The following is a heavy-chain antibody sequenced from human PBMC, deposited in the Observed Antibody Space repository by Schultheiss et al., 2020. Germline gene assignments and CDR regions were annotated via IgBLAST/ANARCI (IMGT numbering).Heavy chain of an antibody. CDR1: GGSVSSGSYY. CDR3: ARLAYSGSYLDAFDI. Sequence: SETLSLTCTVSGGSVSSGSYYWGWIRQPPGKGLEWIGTVSYSGSTYYSPSLKSRVIMSLDMSKNQFSLKLSSVTAADTAVYYCARLAYSGSYLDAFDIWGQGTMVTVSS. V-gene: IGHV4-39*01. J-gene: IGHJ3*02. CDR2: VSYSGST. D-gene: IGHD1-26*01.